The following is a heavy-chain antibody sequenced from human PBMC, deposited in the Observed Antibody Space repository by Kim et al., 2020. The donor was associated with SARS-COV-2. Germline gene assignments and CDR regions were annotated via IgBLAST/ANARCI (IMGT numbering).Heavy chain of an antibody. J-gene: IGHJ4*02. CDR2: IKQDGSEK. D-gene: IGHD5-18*01. CDR1: GFTFSSYW. V-gene: IGHV3-7*01. Sequence: GGSLRLSCAASGFTFSSYWMSWVRQAPGKGLEWVANIKQDGSEKYYVDSVKGRFTISRDNAKNSLYLQMNSLRAEDTAVYYCARAPNGYSYGLDYFDYWGQGTLVTVSS. CDR3: ARAPNGYSYGLDYFDY.